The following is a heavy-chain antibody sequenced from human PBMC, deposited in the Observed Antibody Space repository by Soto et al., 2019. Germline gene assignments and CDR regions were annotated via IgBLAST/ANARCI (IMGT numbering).Heavy chain of an antibody. Sequence: ASVKVSCKASGYTFTSYAMHWVRQAPGQRLEWMGWINAGNGNTKYSQKFQGRVTITRDTSASTAYMELSSLRSEDTAVYYCARAITMVRGVIFSQFDYWGQGTLVTSPQ. V-gene: IGHV1-3*01. D-gene: IGHD3-10*01. J-gene: IGHJ4*02. CDR3: ARAITMVRGVIFSQFDY. CDR1: GYTFTSYA. CDR2: INAGNGNT.